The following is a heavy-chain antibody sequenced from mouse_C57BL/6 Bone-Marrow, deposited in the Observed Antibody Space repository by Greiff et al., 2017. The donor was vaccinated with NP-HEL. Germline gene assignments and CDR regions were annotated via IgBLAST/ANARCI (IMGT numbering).Heavy chain of an antibody. Sequence: VQRVESGAELVRPGTSVKMSCKASGYTFTNYWIGWAKQRPGHGLEWIGDIYPGGGYTNYNQKFKGKSTLTVDKSSSTAYMQLSSLTSEDSAVYYCARQVTYFDYWGQGTTLTVSS. J-gene: IGHJ2*01. D-gene: IGHD2-2*01. CDR1: GYTFTNYW. V-gene: IGHV1-63*01. CDR3: ARQVTYFDY. CDR2: IYPGGGYT.